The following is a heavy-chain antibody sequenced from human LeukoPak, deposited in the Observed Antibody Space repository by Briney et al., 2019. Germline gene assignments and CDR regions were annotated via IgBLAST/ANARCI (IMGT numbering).Heavy chain of an antibody. CDR1: GYTFTSYD. V-gene: IGHV1-8*01. CDR2: MNPNSGNT. CDR3: ARDRIRTFGENYAEYFQH. D-gene: IGHD3-16*01. J-gene: IGHJ1*01. Sequence: ASVKVSCKASGYTFTSYDINWVRQATGQGLEWMGWMNPNSGNTGYAQKFQGRVTMTRNTSKNTAYMELSSLKSEDTAVYYCARDRIRTFGENYAEYFQHWGQGTLVTVSS.